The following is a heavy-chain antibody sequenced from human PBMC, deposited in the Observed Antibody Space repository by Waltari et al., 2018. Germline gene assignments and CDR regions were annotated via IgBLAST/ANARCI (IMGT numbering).Heavy chain of an antibody. CDR2: IYYSGRT. J-gene: IGHJ4*02. V-gene: IGHV4-31*03. D-gene: IGHD3-10*01. CDR3: ARSPTYYGSGTYYLRPQYYFDY. CDR1: GGSISNDNYY. Sequence: QVQLQESGPGLVKPSQTLSLTCTVSGGSISNDNYYWSWIRQHPGTGLEWIGYIYYSGRTSCNPSLKSRVTLSVDTSNNQFSLKLTSVTAADTAVYYCARSPTYYGSGTYYLRPQYYFDYWGQGTLVTVSS.